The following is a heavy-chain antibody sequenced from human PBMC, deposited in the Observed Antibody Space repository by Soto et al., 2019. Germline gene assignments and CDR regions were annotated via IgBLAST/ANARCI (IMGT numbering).Heavy chain of an antibody. J-gene: IGHJ6*02. Sequence: PGGSLRLSCAASGFTFSSYGMHWVRQAPGKGLEWVAVISYDGSNKYYADSVKGRFTISRDNSKNTLYLQMNSLRAEDTAVYYCAKDSFSYGVVIPRFGSGGMDVWGQGTTVTVSS. CDR2: ISYDGSNK. V-gene: IGHV3-30*18. CDR3: AKDSFSYGVVIPRFGSGGMDV. D-gene: IGHD3-3*01. CDR1: GFTFSSYG.